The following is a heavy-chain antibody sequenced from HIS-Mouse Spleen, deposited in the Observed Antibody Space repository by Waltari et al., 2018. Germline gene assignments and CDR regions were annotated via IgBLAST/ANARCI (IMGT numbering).Heavy chain of an antibody. Sequence: QVQLQESGPGLVKPSETLSLTCTVSGGSISSYYWSWIRQPAGKGLEWIGRIYTSGSTNYNPSLKSRVTMSVDTSKNQFSLKLSSVTAADTAMYYCARDFHDFWSGYYGGDKKHDAFDIWGQGTMVTVSS. CDR2: IYTSGST. CDR3: ARDFHDFWSGYYGGDKKHDAFDI. D-gene: IGHD3-3*01. J-gene: IGHJ3*02. CDR1: GGSISSYY. V-gene: IGHV4-4*07.